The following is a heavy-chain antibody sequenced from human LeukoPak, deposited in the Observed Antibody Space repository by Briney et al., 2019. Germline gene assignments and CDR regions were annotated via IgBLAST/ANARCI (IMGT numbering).Heavy chain of an antibody. CDR2: IYSDGGT. D-gene: IGHD6-19*01. CDR1: GFTVNNNY. V-gene: IGHV3-53*01. CDR3: ARDSSGPAY. J-gene: IGHJ4*02. Sequence: QAGGSLRLSCAASGFTVNNNYMSWVRQAPGKGLEWVSVIYSDGGTFYADSVKGRFTISRDNSKNTLYLQMDSLRAEDTAVYYCARDSSGPAYWGQGTLVTVSS.